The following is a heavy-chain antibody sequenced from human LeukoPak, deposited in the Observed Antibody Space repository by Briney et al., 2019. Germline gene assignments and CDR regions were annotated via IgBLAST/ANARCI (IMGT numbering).Heavy chain of an antibody. V-gene: IGHV1-2*02. D-gene: IGHD3-9*01. CDR3: ARDFSYDILTGYPVDY. J-gene: IGHJ4*02. Sequence: GASVKVSCKASGYTFTGYYMHWVRQAPGQGLEWMGWINPNSGGTNYAQKFQGRVTMTRDTSISTAYMELSRLRSDDTAVYYCARDFSYDILTGYPVDYWGQGTLVTVSS. CDR2: INPNSGGT. CDR1: GYTFTGYY.